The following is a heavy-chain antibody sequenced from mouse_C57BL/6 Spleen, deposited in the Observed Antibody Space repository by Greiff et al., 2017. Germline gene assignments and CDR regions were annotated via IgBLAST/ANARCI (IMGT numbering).Heavy chain of an antibody. Sequence: VQLQQSGAELVRPGASVTLSCKASGYTFTDYEMHWVKQTPVHGLEWIGAIDPETGGTAYNQKFKGKAILTADKSSSTAYMELRSLTSEDSAVYYCTRRENYYGSSYWYVDVWGTGTTVTVSS. CDR2: IDPETGGT. V-gene: IGHV1-15*01. J-gene: IGHJ1*03. D-gene: IGHD1-1*01. CDR1: GYTFTDYE. CDR3: TRRENYYGSSYWYVDV.